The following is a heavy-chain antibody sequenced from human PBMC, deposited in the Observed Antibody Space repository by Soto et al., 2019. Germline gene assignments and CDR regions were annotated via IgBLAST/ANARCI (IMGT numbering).Heavy chain of an antibody. CDR1: GGSFSGYY. V-gene: IGHV4-34*01. D-gene: IGHD3-22*01. CDR2: INHSGST. CDR3: DTDRRNYYDSSGYYFRGIPSLLN. J-gene: IGHJ4*02. Sequence: SETLSLTCAVYGGSFSGYYWSWIRQPPGKGLEWIGEINHSGSTNYNPSLKSRVTISVDTSKNQFSLKLSSVTAADTAVYYCDTDRRNYYDSSGYYFRGIPSLLNWGKGTRVTVS.